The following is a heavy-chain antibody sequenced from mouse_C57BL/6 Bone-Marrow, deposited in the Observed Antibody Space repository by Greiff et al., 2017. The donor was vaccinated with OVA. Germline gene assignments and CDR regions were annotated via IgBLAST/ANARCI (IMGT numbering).Heavy chain of an antibody. CDR2: IDPSDSYT. V-gene: IGHV1-69*01. D-gene: IGHD4-1*01. Sequence: QVQLKQPGAELVMPGASVKLSCKASGYTFTSYWMHWVKQRPGQGLEWIGEIDPSDSYTNYNQKFKGKSTLTVDKSSSTAYMQLSSLTSEDSAVYYCARPSLGLYAMDYWGQGTSVTVSS. CDR3: ARPSLGLYAMDY. CDR1: GYTFTSYW. J-gene: IGHJ4*01.